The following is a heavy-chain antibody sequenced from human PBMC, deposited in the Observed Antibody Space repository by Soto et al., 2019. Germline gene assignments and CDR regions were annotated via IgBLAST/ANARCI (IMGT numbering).Heavy chain of an antibody. J-gene: IGHJ6*02. CDR1: GYTFTSYD. Sequence: GXSVKVSCKASGYTFTSYDINWVRQATGQGLEWMGWMNPNSGNTGYAQKFQGRVTMTRNTSISTAYMELSSLRSEDTAVYYCARAGGMKKSYYYGMDVWGQGTTVTVSS. CDR3: ARAGGMKKSYYYGMDV. CDR2: MNPNSGNT. V-gene: IGHV1-8*01.